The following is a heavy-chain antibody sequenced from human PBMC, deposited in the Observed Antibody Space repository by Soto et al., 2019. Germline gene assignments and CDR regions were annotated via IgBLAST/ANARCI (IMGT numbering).Heavy chain of an antibody. CDR1: GGSISSGGYY. J-gene: IGHJ5*02. Sequence: QVQLQESGPGLVKPSQTLSLTCTVSGGSISSGGYYWSWIRQHPGKGLEWIGYIYYSGSTYYNPSLQXXVXRXXDTSKNQFSLKLSSVTAADTAVYYCARDPQGWFDPWGQGTLVTVSS. V-gene: IGHV4-31*01. CDR2: IYYSGST. CDR3: ARDPQGWFDP.